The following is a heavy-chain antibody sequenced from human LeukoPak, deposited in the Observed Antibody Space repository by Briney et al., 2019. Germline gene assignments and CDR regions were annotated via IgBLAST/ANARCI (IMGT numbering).Heavy chain of an antibody. D-gene: IGHD3-22*01. CDR3: AKDGVRYYYDSSGYYPY. Sequence: PGGSLRLSCAASGFTFSVYSMNWVRQAPGKGLEWVSAISGSGGSTYYADSVKGRFTISRDNSKNTLYLQMNSLRAEDTAVYYCAKDGVRYYYDSSGYYPYGGQGTLVTVSS. CDR1: GFTFSVYS. CDR2: ISGSGGST. J-gene: IGHJ4*02. V-gene: IGHV3-23*01.